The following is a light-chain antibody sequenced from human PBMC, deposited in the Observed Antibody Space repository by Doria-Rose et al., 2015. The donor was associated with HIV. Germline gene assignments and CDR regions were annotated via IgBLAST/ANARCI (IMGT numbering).Light chain of an antibody. V-gene: IGLV2-23*02. J-gene: IGLJ1*01. Sequence: QSALTQPASMSGSPGQSITISCTGTSSDVGSYNLASWYQQHPGKAPKLMIYEVTKWPSGVSTRFSASKSGNTAPLTISGLQAEDEADYYCCSYAGDMSYVFGTGTKVTVL. CDR1: SSDVGSYNL. CDR3: CSYAGDMSYV. CDR2: EVT.